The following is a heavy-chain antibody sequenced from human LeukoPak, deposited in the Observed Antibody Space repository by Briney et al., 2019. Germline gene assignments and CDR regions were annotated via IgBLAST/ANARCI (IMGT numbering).Heavy chain of an antibody. CDR2: ISSSSSYI. Sequence: GGSLRLSCAASGFTFSSYSMNWVRQAPGKGLEWVSSISSSSSYIYHADSVKGRFTISRDNAKNSLYLQMNSLRAEDTAVYYCARDPTVTSGYYYYYMDVWGKGTTVTVSS. CDR3: ARDPTVTSGYYYYYMDV. D-gene: IGHD4-11*01. J-gene: IGHJ6*03. V-gene: IGHV3-21*01. CDR1: GFTFSSYS.